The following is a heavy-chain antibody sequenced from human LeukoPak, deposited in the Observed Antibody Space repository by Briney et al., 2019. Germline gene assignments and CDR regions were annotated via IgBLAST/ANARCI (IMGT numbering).Heavy chain of an antibody. CDR2: INHSGST. Sequence: PSETLSLTCAVYGGSFSGYYWSWIRQPPGKGLEWIGEINHSGSTNYNPSLKSRVTISVDTSKNQFSLKLSSVTAADTAVYYCARDGTDYGDYYYYVDVWGKGTTVTISS. J-gene: IGHJ6*03. CDR1: GGSFSGYY. V-gene: IGHV4-34*01. D-gene: IGHD4-17*01. CDR3: ARDGTDYGDYYYYVDV.